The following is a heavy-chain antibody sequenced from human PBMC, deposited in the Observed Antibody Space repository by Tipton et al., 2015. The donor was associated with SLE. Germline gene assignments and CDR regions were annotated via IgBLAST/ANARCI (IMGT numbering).Heavy chain of an antibody. D-gene: IGHD3-10*01. V-gene: IGHV4-34*01. CDR2: INQSGST. J-gene: IGHJ3*02. CDR1: GGSFSGHY. Sequence: TLFLTCAVYGGSFSGHYWTWIRQPPGKGLEWIGEINQSGSTNYNPSLKSRVTISVDTSKNQFFLKLTSVTAADTAVYFCSRGRGGAFDMWGQGTMVTVSS. CDR3: SRGRGGAFDM.